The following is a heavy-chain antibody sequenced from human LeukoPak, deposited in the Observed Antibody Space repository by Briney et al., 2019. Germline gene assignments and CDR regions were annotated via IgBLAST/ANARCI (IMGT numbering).Heavy chain of an antibody. J-gene: IGHJ4*02. CDR1: GGSFSGYY. Sequence: ETLSLTCAVYGGSFSGYYWSWVRQAPGKGLEWVSAISGSGGSTYYADSVKGRFTISRDNSKNTLYLQMNSLRAEDTAVYYCAKDGWDAAGDFDYWGQGTLVTVSS. V-gene: IGHV3-23*01. D-gene: IGHD6-19*01. CDR2: ISGSGGST. CDR3: AKDGWDAAGDFDY.